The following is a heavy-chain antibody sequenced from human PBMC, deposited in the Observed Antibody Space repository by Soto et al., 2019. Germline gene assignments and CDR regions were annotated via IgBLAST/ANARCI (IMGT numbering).Heavy chain of an antibody. CDR3: ARVKVVTATDF. CDR1: GFTFSSCS. V-gene: IGHV3-48*02. Sequence: XGSLRLSCAASGFTFSSCSMNWVRQAPGKGLEWVSYISSSSSTIYYADSVKGRFTISRDNVKNSLYLQMHSLRDGDTAVYYCARVKVVTATDFWGQGTLVTVSS. J-gene: IGHJ4*02. CDR2: ISSSSSTI. D-gene: IGHD2-21*02.